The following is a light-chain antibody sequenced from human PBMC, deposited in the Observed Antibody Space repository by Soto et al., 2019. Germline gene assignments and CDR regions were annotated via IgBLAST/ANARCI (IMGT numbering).Light chain of an antibody. V-gene: IGKV1-12*01. J-gene: IGKJ4*01. CDR1: QSISSC. Sequence: DILMTQSPSSVSASVGDRVTITCRASQSISSCLAWYQQNPGKAPKLLIAHASSLESGVPSRFSGSVSGTHFTLTISSLHPEDFATYYCQQGNSFPLTFGGGTKVEIK. CDR3: QQGNSFPLT. CDR2: HAS.